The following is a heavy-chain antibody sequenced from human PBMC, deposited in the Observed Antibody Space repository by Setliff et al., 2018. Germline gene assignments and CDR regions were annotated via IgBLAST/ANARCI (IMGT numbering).Heavy chain of an antibody. Sequence: NPSETLSLTCTVSGGSISSGSYYWSWTRQPAGKGLEWIGRIYTSGSTNYNPSLKSRVTISVDTSKNQFSLKLSSVTAADTAVYYCARDVRYYYGSGSYYNDWFDPWGQGTLVTVSS. CDR3: ARDVRYYYGSGSYYNDWFDP. V-gene: IGHV4-61*02. D-gene: IGHD3-10*01. CDR1: GGSISSGSYY. CDR2: IYTSGST. J-gene: IGHJ5*02.